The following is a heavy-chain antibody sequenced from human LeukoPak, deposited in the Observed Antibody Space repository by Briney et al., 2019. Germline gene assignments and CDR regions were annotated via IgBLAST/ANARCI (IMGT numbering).Heavy chain of an antibody. J-gene: IGHJ4*02. Sequence: QTGGSLRLSCEASGLTFSSFWMHWVRQAPGKGLVWVSGIYSDEKTTRYADSVKGRFTISRDNAKNTLYLQMNSLRAEDTAVYYCARDLYHTSSTWGQGTLVTVSS. CDR1: GLTFSSFW. CDR2: IYSDEKTT. V-gene: IGHV3-74*01. D-gene: IGHD6-13*01. CDR3: ARDLYHTSST.